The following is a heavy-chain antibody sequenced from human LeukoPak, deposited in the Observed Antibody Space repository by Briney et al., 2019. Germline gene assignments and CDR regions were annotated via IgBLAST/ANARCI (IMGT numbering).Heavy chain of an antibody. CDR2: IRYDGSNK. J-gene: IGHJ4*02. CDR3: SGGVSSAYLFDY. CDR1: GFTFSSYG. Sequence: HPGGSLRLSCAASGFTFSSYGMHWVRQAPGKGLEWVAFIRYDGSNKYYADSVKGRFTISRDNSKNTLYLQMNSLRAEDTAVYYCSGGVSSAYLFDYWGQGTLVTVSS. V-gene: IGHV3-30*02. D-gene: IGHD3-22*01.